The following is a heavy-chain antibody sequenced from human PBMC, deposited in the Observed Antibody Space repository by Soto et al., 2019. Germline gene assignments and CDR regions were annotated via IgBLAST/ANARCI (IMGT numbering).Heavy chain of an antibody. D-gene: IGHD6-6*01. V-gene: IGHV1-18*01. CDR2: ISPSTHET. J-gene: IGHJ4*02. CDR1: GYSFSSYG. Sequence: GASVKVSCKASGYSFSSYGITWVRQAPGQGLEWMGWISPSTHETNYAQKFQGRVTVTTDTSTSTAFIELSNLKSEDTAVYYCARGGNECSSSSFFDYWGQRTLVTVSS. CDR3: ARGGNECSSSSFFDY.